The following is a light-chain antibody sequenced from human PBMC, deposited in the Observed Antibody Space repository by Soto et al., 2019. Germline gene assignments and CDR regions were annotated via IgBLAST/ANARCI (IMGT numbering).Light chain of an antibody. CDR3: QRYTTSSWT. V-gene: IGKV3-20*01. J-gene: IGKJ1*01. CDR1: QSVGSSY. CDR2: GTS. Sequence: EVVLTQSPGTLSLSPGERATLSCRASQSVGSSYLAWYQQKPGQAPRVLIYGTSSRATGIPDRFSGSGSGTDFTLTISRLEPEDFAVYYCQRYTTSSWTFGQGTKVDI.